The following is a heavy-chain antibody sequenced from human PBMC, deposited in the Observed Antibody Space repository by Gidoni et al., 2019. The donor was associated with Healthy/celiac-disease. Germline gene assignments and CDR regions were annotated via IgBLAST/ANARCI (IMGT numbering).Heavy chain of an antibody. D-gene: IGHD3-3*01. CDR3: ATVGVARRSETPFLGSGYNWFDP. CDR2: FDPEEGET. CDR1: GYTLPELS. V-gene: IGHV1-24*01. Sequence: QVQLVQSGAAVTTPGASVKVSCKVSGYTLPELSMHWVRQAPGKGLEWMGGFDPEEGETIYEQKCQGRVTMTEDTSTDTAYRELSSLRSEDTAVYYGATVGVARRSETPFLGSGYNWFDPWGQGTLVTVSS. J-gene: IGHJ5*02.